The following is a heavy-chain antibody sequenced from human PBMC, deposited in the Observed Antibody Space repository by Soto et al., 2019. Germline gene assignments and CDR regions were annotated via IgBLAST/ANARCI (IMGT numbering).Heavy chain of an antibody. CDR2: IYHSGYT. Sequence: QVQLQESGPGLVKPSGTLSLTCTISGGSINTYYWSWIRQPAGKGLEWIGRIYHSGYTNPNSSLKSRLTMSVDTSKNQFFLRLGSVTAADTAVYYCARVAGAKFDFWGQGILVTVSS. D-gene: IGHD6-19*01. V-gene: IGHV4-4*07. J-gene: IGHJ4*02. CDR1: GGSINTYY. CDR3: ARVAGAKFDF.